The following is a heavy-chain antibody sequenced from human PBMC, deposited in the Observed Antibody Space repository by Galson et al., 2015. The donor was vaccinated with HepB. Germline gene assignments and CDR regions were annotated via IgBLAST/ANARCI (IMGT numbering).Heavy chain of an antibody. CDR2: ISSSSNMI. CDR1: GFTFSSYA. D-gene: IGHD3-22*01. CDR3: ARDSTDTSGYYLFDY. Sequence: SLRLSCAASGFTFSSYAMSWVRQAPGEGLEWVSYISSSSNMIYYADSVKGRFTISRDNVKKSLYLQMNSLRVEDTAVYYCARDSTDTSGYYLFDYWGQGTLVTVSS. V-gene: IGHV3-48*01. J-gene: IGHJ4*02.